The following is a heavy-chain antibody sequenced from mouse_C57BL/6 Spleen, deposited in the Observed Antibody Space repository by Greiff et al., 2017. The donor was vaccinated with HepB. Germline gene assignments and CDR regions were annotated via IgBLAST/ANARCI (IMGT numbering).Heavy chain of an antibody. CDR1: GYTFTNYW. D-gene: IGHD2-4*01. J-gene: IGHJ2*01. V-gene: IGHV1-63*01. CDR2: IYPGGGYT. CDR3: ARYYDAFFDY. Sequence: QVQLQQSGAELVRPGTSVKMSCKASGYTFTNYWIGWAKQRPGHGLEWIGDIYPGGGYTNYNEKFKGKATLTADKSSSTAYMQFSSLTSEDSAIYCCARYYDAFFDYWGQGTTLTVSS.